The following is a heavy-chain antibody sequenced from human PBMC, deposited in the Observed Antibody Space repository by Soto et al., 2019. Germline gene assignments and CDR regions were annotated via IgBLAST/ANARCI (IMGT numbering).Heavy chain of an antibody. J-gene: IGHJ2*01. CDR3: ARDIYYDRKNWYFDL. D-gene: IGHD3-22*01. CDR1: GFSLSTSGVG. V-gene: IGHV2-5*02. CDR2: IYWDDDK. Sequence: QITLKESGPTLVKPTQTLTLTCTFSGFSLSTSGVGVGWIRQPPGKALEWLALIYWDDDKRYSPSLKSRLTLTKDTSNNQGVLTMTNMDPVDTATYYCARDIYYDRKNWYFDLWGRGTLVTVSS.